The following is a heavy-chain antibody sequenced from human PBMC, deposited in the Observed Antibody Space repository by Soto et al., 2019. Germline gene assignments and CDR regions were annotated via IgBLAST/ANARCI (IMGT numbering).Heavy chain of an antibody. V-gene: IGHV3-23*01. CDR3: ARGRIAAAGTRYYFDY. Sequence: EVQLLESGGGLVQPGGSLRLSCAASGFTLTTYAINWVRQAPGKGLEWVSGISGSGTTTYYADSVKGRFTVSRDNSKNTVFLQMNSLRVEDTAVYYCARGRIAAAGTRYYFDYWGQGALVTVSS. CDR2: ISGSGTTT. D-gene: IGHD6-13*01. CDR1: GFTLTTYA. J-gene: IGHJ4*02.